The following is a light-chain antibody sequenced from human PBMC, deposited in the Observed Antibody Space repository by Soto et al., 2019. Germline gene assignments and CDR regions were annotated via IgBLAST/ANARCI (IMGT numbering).Light chain of an antibody. V-gene: IGLV2-8*01. Sequence: SALTQPPSASGSPGQSVTISCTGTSSDVGGYNYVSWYQQHPGKAPKLMIFEVSKRPSGVPDRFSGSKSGNTASLTVSGLQAEDEADYYCSSYAGNNNKMVFGGGTKLTVL. J-gene: IGLJ2*01. CDR2: EVS. CDR1: SSDVGGYNY. CDR3: SSYAGNNNKMV.